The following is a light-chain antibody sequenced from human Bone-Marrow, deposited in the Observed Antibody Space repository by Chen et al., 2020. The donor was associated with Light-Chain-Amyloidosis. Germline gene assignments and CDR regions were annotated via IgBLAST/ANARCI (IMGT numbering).Light chain of an antibody. CDR1: SSDVGGDNH. J-gene: IGLJ1*01. CDR2: EVT. V-gene: IGLV2-14*01. Sequence: QSALTQPASVSGSPGQSITISCTGTSSDVGGDNHVSWYQQHPDKAPKLMIYEVTNRPSWVPDRLSGSKSDNTASLTISGLQTEDEDEYFCSSYTITNTLVFGSGTRVTVL. CDR3: SSYTITNTLV.